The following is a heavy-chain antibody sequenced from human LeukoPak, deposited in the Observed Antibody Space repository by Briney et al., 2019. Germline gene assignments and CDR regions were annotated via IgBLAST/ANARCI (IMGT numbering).Heavy chain of an antibody. CDR2: IIPILGIA. J-gene: IGHJ6*02. V-gene: IGHV1-69*10. Sequence: ASVTVSCRASGGTFSSYAISWVRQAPGQGLEWMGRIIPILGIANYAQKFQGRVTITADKSTSTAYMELSSLRSEDTAVYYCAYGYYYSYGMDVWGQGTTVTVSS. CDR1: GGTFSSYA. D-gene: IGHD3-10*01. CDR3: AYGYYYSYGMDV.